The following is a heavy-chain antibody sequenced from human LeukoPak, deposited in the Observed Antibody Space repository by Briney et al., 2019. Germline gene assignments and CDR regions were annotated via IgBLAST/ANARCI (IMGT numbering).Heavy chain of an antibody. V-gene: IGHV4-34*01. D-gene: IGHD3-3*01. Sequence: SETLSLTCAVYGGSFSGYYWSWIRQPPGKGLEWIGEINHSGSTNYNPSLKSPVTISVDTSKNQFSLKLSSVTAADTAVYYCARLYYDFWSGYFPNYWGQGTLVTVSS. CDR3: ARLYYDFWSGYFPNY. CDR2: INHSGST. J-gene: IGHJ4*02. CDR1: GGSFSGYY.